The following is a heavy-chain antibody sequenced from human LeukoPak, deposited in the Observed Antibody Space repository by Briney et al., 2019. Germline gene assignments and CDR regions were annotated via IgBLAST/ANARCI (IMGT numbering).Heavy chain of an antibody. CDR2: IYTSGST. CDR3: ARAKMTTVTTGFDP. Sequence: PSETLSLTXTVSGGSISSGSYYWSWIRQPAGKGLEWIGRIYTSGSTNYNPSLKSRVTISVDTSKNQFSLKLSSVTAADTAVYYCARAKMTTVTTGFDPWGQGTLVTVSS. J-gene: IGHJ5*02. CDR1: GGSISSGSYY. V-gene: IGHV4-61*02. D-gene: IGHD4-11*01.